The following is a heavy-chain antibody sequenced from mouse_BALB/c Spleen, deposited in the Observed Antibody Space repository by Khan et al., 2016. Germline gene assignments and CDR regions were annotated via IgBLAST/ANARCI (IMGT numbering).Heavy chain of an antibody. V-gene: IGHV14-4*02. J-gene: IGHJ2*01. CDR2: IDPANGDT. D-gene: IGHD2-1*01. CDR3: SAIYYGNYIYFDY. Sequence: EVQLQESGAELVKSGASVKLSCTASGFNIKDYYMHWVKQRPAQGLEWIGWIDPANGDTECAPKFQGKATVTADTSSNTAYLRLSSPTSEDTAVYYCSAIYYGNYIYFDYWGQGTTLTVSS. CDR1: GFNIKDYY.